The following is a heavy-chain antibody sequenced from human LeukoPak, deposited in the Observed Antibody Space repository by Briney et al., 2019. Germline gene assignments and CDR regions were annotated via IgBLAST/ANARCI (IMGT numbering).Heavy chain of an antibody. V-gene: IGHV1-8*03. CDR1: GYTFTSYD. CDR2: MNPNSGNT. J-gene: IGHJ5*02. Sequence: ASVKVSCEASGYTFTSYDINWVRQATGQGLEWMGWMNPNSGNTGYAQKFQGRVTITRNTSISTAYMELSSLRSEDTAVYYCARARCSSTSCYSNWFDPWGQGTLVTVSS. D-gene: IGHD2-2*01. CDR3: ARARCSSTSCYSNWFDP.